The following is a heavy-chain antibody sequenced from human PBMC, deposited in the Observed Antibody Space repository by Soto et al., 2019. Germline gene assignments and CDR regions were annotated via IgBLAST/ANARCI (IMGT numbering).Heavy chain of an antibody. CDR1: GGSISSSSYY. CDR3: ARQAVRDIVVVPAAIII. V-gene: IGHV4-39*01. J-gene: IGHJ4*02. Sequence: PSETLFLTCTVSGGSISSSSYYWGWIRQPPGKGLEWIGSIYYSGGTYYNPSLKSRVTISVDTSKNQFSLKLSSVTAADTAVYYCARQAVRDIVVVPAAIIIWGQGTLVTVSS. D-gene: IGHD2-2*02. CDR2: IYYSGGT.